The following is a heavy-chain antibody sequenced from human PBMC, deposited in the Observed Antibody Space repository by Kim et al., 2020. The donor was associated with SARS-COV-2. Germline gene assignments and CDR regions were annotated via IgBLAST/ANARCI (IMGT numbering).Heavy chain of an antibody. Sequence: GGSLRLSCAASGFTFSSYAMSWVRQAPGKGLEWVSAISGSGGSTYYADSVKGRFTISRDNSKNTLYLQMNSLRAEDTAVYYCAKVGSQGRTPPYFDYWGQGTLVTVSS. J-gene: IGHJ4*02. CDR1: GFTFSSYA. CDR2: ISGSGGST. CDR3: AKVGSQGRTPPYFDY. V-gene: IGHV3-23*01. D-gene: IGHD1-1*01.